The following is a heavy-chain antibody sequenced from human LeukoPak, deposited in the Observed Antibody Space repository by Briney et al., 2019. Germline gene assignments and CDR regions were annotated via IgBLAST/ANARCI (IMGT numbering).Heavy chain of an antibody. J-gene: IGHJ4*02. D-gene: IGHD2-21*02. V-gene: IGHV4-38-2*02. CDR3: ASLVYCGGDCSLPGAFDY. CDR2: IYHSGST. Sequence: SETLSLTCTVSGYSISSGYYWGWIRQPPGKGLEWIGSIYHSGSTYYNPSLKSRVAISVDTSKNQFSLKLSSVTAADTAVYYCASLVYCGGDCSLPGAFDYWGQGTLVTVSS. CDR1: GYSISSGYY.